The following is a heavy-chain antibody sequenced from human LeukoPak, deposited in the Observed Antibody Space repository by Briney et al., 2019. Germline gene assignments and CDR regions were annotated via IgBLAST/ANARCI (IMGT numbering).Heavy chain of an antibody. J-gene: IGHJ4*02. CDR3: ARGVGADSSGYYYPYYFDY. CDR1: GFTFSSYG. V-gene: IGHV3-30*03. D-gene: IGHD3-22*01. Sequence: QTGGSLRLSCAASGFTFSSYGMHWVRQAPGKGLEWVAVISYEGSNKYYADSGKGRFTISRDNSKNTLYLQMNSVRAEDTAVYYCARGVGADSSGYYYPYYFDYWGQGTLVTVSS. CDR2: ISYEGSNK.